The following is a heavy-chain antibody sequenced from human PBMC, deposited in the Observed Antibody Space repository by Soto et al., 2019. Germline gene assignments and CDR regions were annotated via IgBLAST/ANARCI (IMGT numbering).Heavy chain of an antibody. CDR2: ISDSGDST. CDR3: ADRNWDGCSGDKCYVFYF. Sequence: EVQLLESGGDLVQPGGSLRLSCAASGFTFRNFVMTWVRQSLGKGLEWVSGISDSGDSTYHADSVKGRFTISRDNPKNTRYMQMNTLRTEDTAVYYCADRNWDGCSGDKCYVFYFWGQGTLVTVSS. V-gene: IGHV3-23*01. CDR1: GFTFRNFV. J-gene: IGHJ4*02. D-gene: IGHD5-12*01.